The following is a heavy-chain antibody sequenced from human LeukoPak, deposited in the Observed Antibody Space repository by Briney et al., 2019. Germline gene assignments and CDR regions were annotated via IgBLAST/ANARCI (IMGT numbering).Heavy chain of an antibody. D-gene: IGHD6-13*01. J-gene: IGHJ4*02. CDR2: IHYSGST. CDR3: AKDTIGAAGGFSY. V-gene: IGHV4-59*11. Sequence: SETLSLTCTVSGGSISSHYWSWIRQPPGKGLEWIGYIHYSGSTNYNPSLKSRVTISVDTSKDQFSLKLSSVTAADTAVYYCAKDTIGAAGGFSYWGQVSLVTVAS. CDR1: GGSISSHY.